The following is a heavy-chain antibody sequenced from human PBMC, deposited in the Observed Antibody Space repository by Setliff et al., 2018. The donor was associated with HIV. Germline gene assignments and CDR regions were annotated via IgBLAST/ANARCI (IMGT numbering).Heavy chain of an antibody. CDR1: GFTFSSYA. V-gene: IGHV3-23*01. CDR2: ISGSGGNT. Sequence: PGGSLRLSCAASGFTFSSYAMSWVRQAPGKGLEWVSVISGSGGNTYYADSVKGRFTISRDNSKNTLDLQMSSLEAEDTAVYYCVREERAADSGSYYSSRWFDRWGQGTLVTVSS. D-gene: IGHD1-26*01. J-gene: IGHJ5*02. CDR3: VREERAADSGSYYSSRWFDR.